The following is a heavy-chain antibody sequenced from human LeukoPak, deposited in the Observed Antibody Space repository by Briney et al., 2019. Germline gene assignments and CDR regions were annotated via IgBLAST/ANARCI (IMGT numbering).Heavy chain of an antibody. J-gene: IGHJ4*02. CDR3: ARLDAAAGRYLQFFY. CDR1: GVSVSNYY. CDR2: IHDSGST. D-gene: IGHD5-24*01. Sequence: SETLSLTCTVSGVSVSNYYWRWNRPSPEKGPEWIGYIHDSGSTNYNPSLKSRVTISVDTSKNQFSLKLSSVTAADTGVYYCARLDAAAGRYLQFFYWGQGTLVTVSS. V-gene: IGHV4-59*08.